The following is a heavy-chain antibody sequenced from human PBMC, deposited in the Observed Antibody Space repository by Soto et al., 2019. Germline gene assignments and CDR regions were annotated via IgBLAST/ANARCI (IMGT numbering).Heavy chain of an antibody. Sequence: VASVKVSCKASGYTFTSYGISWVRQAPGQGLEWMGWISAYNGNTNYAQKLQGRVTMTTDTSTSTAYMELRSLRSDDTAVYYCARRLGYDSSGYFNWFDPWGQGTLVTVSS. J-gene: IGHJ5*02. CDR1: GYTFTSYG. D-gene: IGHD3-22*01. CDR3: ARRLGYDSSGYFNWFDP. CDR2: ISAYNGNT. V-gene: IGHV1-18*01.